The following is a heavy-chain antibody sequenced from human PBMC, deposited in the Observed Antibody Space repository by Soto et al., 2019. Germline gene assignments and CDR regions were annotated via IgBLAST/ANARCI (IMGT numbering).Heavy chain of an antibody. Sequence: EVQLLESGGGLVQPGGSLRLSCAASGYTLSTAAMSWVRQPPGKGLEWVSAISGAGDSPFYADSVKGRLTISRDNSNSMLYLPINGLRADDTGMYYCAKGGDYDLDFDSWGQGTPVTVSS. CDR3: AKGGDYDLDFDS. J-gene: IGHJ4*02. CDR2: ISGAGDSP. D-gene: IGHD4-17*01. V-gene: IGHV3-23*01. CDR1: GYTLSTAA.